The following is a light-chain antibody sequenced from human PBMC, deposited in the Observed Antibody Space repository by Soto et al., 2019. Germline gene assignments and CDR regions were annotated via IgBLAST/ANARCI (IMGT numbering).Light chain of an antibody. Sequence: DIQMTQSTSSLSASVGDRVSITCRASQSIGNHLNWYQQKPGKAPKLLIYRASTLQSGVPSRFSGSGSGTDFTLTISSLQPEDVATYYCQYLNSFPLSFGGGTKVDIK. CDR1: QSIGNH. V-gene: IGKV1-9*01. J-gene: IGKJ4*01. CDR3: QYLNSFPLS. CDR2: RAS.